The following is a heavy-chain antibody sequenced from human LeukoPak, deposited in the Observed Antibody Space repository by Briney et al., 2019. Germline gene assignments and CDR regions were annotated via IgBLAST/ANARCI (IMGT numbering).Heavy chain of an antibody. CDR1: GFTFSNYP. CDR3: AKWQNLYCSGGSCGLGFDY. CDR2: ISSSGSTI. Sequence: GGSLRLSCAASGFTFSNYPMDWIRQAPGKGLEWVSYISSSGSTIYYADSVKGRSTISRDNAKNSLYLQMNSLRAEDTAVYYCAKWQNLYCSGGSCGLGFDYWGQGTLVTVSS. J-gene: IGHJ4*02. D-gene: IGHD2-15*01. V-gene: IGHV3-11*04.